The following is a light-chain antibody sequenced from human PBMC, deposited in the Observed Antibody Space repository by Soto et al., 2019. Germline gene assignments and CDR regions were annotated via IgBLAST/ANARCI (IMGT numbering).Light chain of an antibody. CDR1: SIDVGIYGV. CDR2: EVN. V-gene: IGLV2-23*02. Sequence: QSALTQPASVSGSPGQSITISCTGTSIDVGIYGVVSWYQQRPGKAPKLIIFEVNKRPSGVSNRFSGSKSGNTASLTISGVQAEDEADYYCCSYAGSSSYVFGTGTKVTVL. CDR3: CSYAGSSSYV. J-gene: IGLJ1*01.